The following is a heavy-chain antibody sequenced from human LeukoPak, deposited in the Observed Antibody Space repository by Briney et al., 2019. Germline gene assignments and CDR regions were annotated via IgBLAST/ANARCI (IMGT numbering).Heavy chain of an antibody. CDR2: IYSGGGT. J-gene: IGHJ4*02. CDR3: ARKTDTTVGGDY. Sequence: PGGSLRLSCAASGFTFSSYAMHWVRQAPGKGLEWVSLIYSGGGTEYADSVRGRFTISRDNSKNTLFLQMNSLRAEDTAVYYCARKTDTTVGGDYWGRGTLVTVSS. D-gene: IGHD1-26*01. CDR1: GFTFSSYA. V-gene: IGHV3-53*01.